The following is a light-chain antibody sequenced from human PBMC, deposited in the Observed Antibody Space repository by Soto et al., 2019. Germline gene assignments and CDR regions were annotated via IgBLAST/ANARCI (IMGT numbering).Light chain of an antibody. CDR1: QSHVYSDGRAY. Sequence: EVVMTQSPLSLPVTLGQPASISCRSSQSHVYSDGRAYLSWFHQRPGQSPRRLISKASNRDSGVPDRFSASGSGTDFTLQINRVEAEDVGIYYCMQGTHWPPTFGRGTRVEIE. J-gene: IGKJ1*01. CDR2: KAS. V-gene: IGKV2-30*01. CDR3: MQGTHWPPT.